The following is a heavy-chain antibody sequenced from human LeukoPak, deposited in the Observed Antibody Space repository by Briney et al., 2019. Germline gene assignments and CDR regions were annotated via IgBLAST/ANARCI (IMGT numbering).Heavy chain of an antibody. CDR3: AIDRYSSGWYTFDY. J-gene: IGHJ4*02. CDR2: ISSSSSYI. CDR1: GFTFSNFG. D-gene: IGHD6-19*01. Sequence: PGGSLRLSCAASGFTFSNFGINWVRQAPGKGLEWVSSISSSSSYISYADSVKGRFTISRDNAKNPLDLQMNSLRAEDTAVYYCAIDRYSSGWYTFDYWGQGTLVTVSS. V-gene: IGHV3-21*01.